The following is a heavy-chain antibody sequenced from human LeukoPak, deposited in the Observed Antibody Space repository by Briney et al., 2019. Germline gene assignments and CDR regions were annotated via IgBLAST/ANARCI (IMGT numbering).Heavy chain of an antibody. D-gene: IGHD4-17*01. Sequence: SETLSLTCTVSGGSISSYYWSWIRQPPGKGLEWIGYIYYSGSTNYNPSLKSRVTISVDTSKNQFSLKLSSVTAADTAVYYCARGSGDYEYYYHYYMDVWGKGTTVTVSS. J-gene: IGHJ6*03. CDR1: GGSISSYY. V-gene: IGHV4-59*01. CDR2: IYYSGST. CDR3: ARGSGDYEYYYHYYMDV.